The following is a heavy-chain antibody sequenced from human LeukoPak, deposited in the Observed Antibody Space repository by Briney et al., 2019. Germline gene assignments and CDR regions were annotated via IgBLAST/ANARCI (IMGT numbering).Heavy chain of an antibody. CDR1: GGSFSGYY. CDR2: INHSGST. CDR3: ASLSDY. Sequence: SETLSLTCAVYGGSFSGYYWSWIRQPPGKGLEWIGEINHSGSTNYNPSLKSRVTISVDTSKNQFSLKLSSVTAADTAVYYCASLSDYWGQGTLVTVSS. V-gene: IGHV4-34*01. J-gene: IGHJ4*02.